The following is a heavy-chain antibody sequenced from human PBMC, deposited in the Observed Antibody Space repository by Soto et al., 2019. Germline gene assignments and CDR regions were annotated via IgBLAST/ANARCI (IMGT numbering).Heavy chain of an antibody. CDR1: GFTVSSNY. D-gene: IGHD5-12*01. J-gene: IGHJ4*02. CDR3: AKQRGGYDRDFDY. V-gene: IGHV3-66*01. CDR2: IYSGGST. Sequence: EVQLVESGGGVVQPGGSLRLSCAASGFTVSSNYLSWVRQAPGKRLEWVSVIYSGGSTYYADSVKGIFTISRENSKNTLYLQMNTLRVEDTAVYYCAKQRGGYDRDFDYWGQGTLVIVSS.